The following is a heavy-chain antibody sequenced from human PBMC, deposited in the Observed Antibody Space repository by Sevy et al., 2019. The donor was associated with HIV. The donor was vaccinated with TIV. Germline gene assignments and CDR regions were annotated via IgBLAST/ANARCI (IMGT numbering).Heavy chain of an antibody. CDR3: ATLIVGTSYLGL. Sequence: ASVKVSCNVSGYRLSELSTYWVRQTPAKGLEGMGGFDPEYDDPIYAQNFQGRVTMTEDTSTDTVYMELSSPTSEDTAVYYCATLIVGTSYLGLWGPGTLVTVSS. V-gene: IGHV1-24*01. CDR2: FDPEYDDP. CDR1: GYRLSELS. D-gene: IGHD1-26*01. J-gene: IGHJ4*02.